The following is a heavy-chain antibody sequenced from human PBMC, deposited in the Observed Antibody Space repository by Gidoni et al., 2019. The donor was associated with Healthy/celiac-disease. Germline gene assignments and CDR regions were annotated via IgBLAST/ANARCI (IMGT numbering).Heavy chain of an antibody. CDR2: ISSSSSYI. D-gene: IGHD4-17*01. V-gene: IGHV3-21*01. CDR3: AREDGDSLFDY. Sequence: EVQLVESGGGLVKPGGSLRLSCAASGFTFSSYSMNWVRQASGKGLEWVSSISSSSSYIYYADSVKGRFTISRDNAKNSLYLQMNSLRAEDTAVYYCAREDGDSLFDYWGQGTLVTVSS. J-gene: IGHJ4*02. CDR1: GFTFSSYS.